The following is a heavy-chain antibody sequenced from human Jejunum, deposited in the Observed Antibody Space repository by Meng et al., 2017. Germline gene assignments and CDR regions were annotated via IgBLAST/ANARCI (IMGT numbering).Heavy chain of an antibody. CDR1: GCSVSRAGYQ. V-gene: IGHV4-61*08. Sequence: QVQLQESGPGLVRPSETLSLICTVSGCSVSRAGYQWGWIRQPPGKGLEWIGYANTNYNPSLKSRVTISLDTSRNQFSLSLSSVTAADTAVYYCARDHMGSLDYWGQGSLVTVSS. CDR3: ARDHMGSLDY. D-gene: IGHD1-26*01. CDR2: ANT. J-gene: IGHJ4*02.